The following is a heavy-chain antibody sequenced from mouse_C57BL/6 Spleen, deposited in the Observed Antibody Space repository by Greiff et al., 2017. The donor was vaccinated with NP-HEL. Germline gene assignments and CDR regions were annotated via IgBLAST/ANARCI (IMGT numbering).Heavy chain of an antibody. D-gene: IGHD4-1*01. J-gene: IGHJ2*01. CDR3: ARRESGTNY. Sequence: QVQLQQPGAELVRPGTSVKVSCKASGYAFTNYLIEWVKQRPGQGLEWIGVINPGSGGTNYNEKFKGKATLTADKSSSTAYMQLSSLTSEDSAVYFCARRESGTNYWGQGTTLTVSS. CDR1: GYAFTNYL. V-gene: IGHV1-54*01. CDR2: INPGSGGT.